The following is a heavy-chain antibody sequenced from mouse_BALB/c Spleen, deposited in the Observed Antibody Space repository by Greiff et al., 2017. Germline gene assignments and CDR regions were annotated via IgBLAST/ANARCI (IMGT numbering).Heavy chain of an antibody. Sequence: EVQLVESGGGLVQPGGSRKLSCAASGFTFSSFGMHWVRQAPEKGLEWVAYISSGSSTIYYADTVKGRFTISRDNPKNTLFLQMTSLRSEDTAMYYFARGGETGTGYWGQGTSVTVSS. CDR2: ISSGSSTI. CDR1: GFTFSSFG. V-gene: IGHV5-17*02. J-gene: IGHJ4*01. D-gene: IGHD4-1*01. CDR3: ARGGETGTGY.